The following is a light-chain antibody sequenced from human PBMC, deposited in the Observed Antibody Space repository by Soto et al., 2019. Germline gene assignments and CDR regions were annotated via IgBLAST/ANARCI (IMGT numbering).Light chain of an antibody. J-gene: IGLJ1*01. Sequence: HCALTQARSVSGAPGQSVTISCTGTGSDVGGYNYVSWYQQHPGKAPKLMIYDVSKRPSGVPDRFSGSKSGNTASLTISGLQAEDEADYYCCSYAGSYKVFGTGTKVTVL. CDR1: GSDVGGYNY. V-gene: IGLV2-11*01. CDR2: DVS. CDR3: CSYAGSYKV.